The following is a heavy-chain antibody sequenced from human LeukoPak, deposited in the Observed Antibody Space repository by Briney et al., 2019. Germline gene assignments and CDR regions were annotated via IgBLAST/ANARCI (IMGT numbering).Heavy chain of an antibody. CDR2: TYYRSKWYN. J-gene: IGHJ6*03. V-gene: IGHV6-1*01. D-gene: IGHD3-3*01. CDR3: ARGVGVLRFLEESYYMDV. Sequence: SQTLSLTCAISGDSVSSNSAAWNWIRQSPSRGLEWLGRTYYRSKWYNDYAVSVQSRITINPDTSKNQFSLKLSSVTAADTAVYYCARGVGVLRFLEESYYMDVWGKGTTVTVSS. CDR1: GDSVSSNSAA.